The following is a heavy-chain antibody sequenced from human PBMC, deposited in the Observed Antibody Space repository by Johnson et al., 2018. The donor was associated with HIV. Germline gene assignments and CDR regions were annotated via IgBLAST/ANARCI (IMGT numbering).Heavy chain of an antibody. Sequence: EQLLESGGGLVQPGGSLRLSCAASGFTFSSYAMSWVRQAPGKGLEWVSAISGSGGSTYYADSVKGRFTISRDNSKNTLYLQMNSLRAEDTAVYYCAKDNYYYDSSGYYPDAFDIWGQGTMVTVYS. CDR2: ISGSGGST. J-gene: IGHJ3*02. D-gene: IGHD3-22*01. CDR1: GFTFSSYA. CDR3: AKDNYYYDSSGYYPDAFDI. V-gene: IGHV3-23*01.